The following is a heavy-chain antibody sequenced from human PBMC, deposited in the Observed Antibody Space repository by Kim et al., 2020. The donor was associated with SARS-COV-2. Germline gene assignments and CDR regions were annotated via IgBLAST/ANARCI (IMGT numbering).Heavy chain of an antibody. J-gene: IGHJ3*02. V-gene: IGHV3-7*01. CDR3: AREQGYCSGGSCYVGAFDI. D-gene: IGHD2-15*01. CDR1: GFTFSSYW. Sequence: GGSLRLSCAASGFTFSSYWMSWVRQAPGKGLEWVANIKQDGSEKYYVDSVKGRFTISRDNAKNSLYLQMNSLRPEDTAVYYCAREQGYCSGGSCYVGAFDIWGQGTKVTVSS. CDR2: IKQDGSEK.